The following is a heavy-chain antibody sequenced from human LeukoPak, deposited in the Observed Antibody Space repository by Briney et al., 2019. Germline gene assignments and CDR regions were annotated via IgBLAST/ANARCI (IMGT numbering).Heavy chain of an antibody. J-gene: IGHJ4*02. CDR3: ARVSVYSSGKAFDY. CDR2: ISGGSSFT. Sequence: GGSLRLSCAASGFSFSSFSMNWVRQAPEKGLEWVSYISGGSSFTYYVDSVKGRFTISRDNAKNSLYLQMNSLRAEETAVYYCARVSVYSSGKAFDYWGQGTLVTVSS. D-gene: IGHD6-19*01. CDR1: GFSFSSFS. V-gene: IGHV3-21*01.